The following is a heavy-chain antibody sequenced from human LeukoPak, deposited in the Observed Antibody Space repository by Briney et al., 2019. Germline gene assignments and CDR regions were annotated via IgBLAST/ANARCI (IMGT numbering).Heavy chain of an antibody. CDR1: GFTFNSYG. V-gene: IGHV3-33*01. D-gene: IGHD6-19*01. CDR3: ARVVSSGYYYYGMDV. Sequence: GRSLRLSRAASGFTFNSYGKHRVRQAPGKGAEWVAVIWYDGSNIYYAASVKCRFTISRDNSKNTLYLQMNSLRAEDTAVYYCARVVSSGYYYYGMDVWGQGTTVTVSS. CDR2: IWYDGSNI. J-gene: IGHJ6*02.